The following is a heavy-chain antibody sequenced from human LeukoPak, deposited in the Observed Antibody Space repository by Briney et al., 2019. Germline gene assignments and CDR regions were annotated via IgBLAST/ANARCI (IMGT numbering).Heavy chain of an antibody. CDR3: AKDQNYGDYYYGMDV. V-gene: IGHV3-9*01. Sequence: SLRLSCAASGFTFDDYAMHWVRQAPGKGLEWVSGISWNSGSIGYADSAKGRFTIFRDNAKNSLYLQMNSLRAEDTALYYCAKDQNYGDYYYGMDVWGQGTTVTVSS. CDR1: GFTFDDYA. D-gene: IGHD4-17*01. CDR2: ISWNSGSI. J-gene: IGHJ6*02.